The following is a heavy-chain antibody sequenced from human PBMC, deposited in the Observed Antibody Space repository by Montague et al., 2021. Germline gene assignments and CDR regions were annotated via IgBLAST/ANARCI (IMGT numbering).Heavy chain of an antibody. D-gene: IGHD3-22*01. CDR3: ARVAAWGYYDTSGPNWFDP. J-gene: IGHJ5*02. Sequence: SETLSLTCAVSGGSISSNNWWTWVRQPPGKGLEWIREIFHNGSTTYSPSLKSRVTISMDKSKNQFSLKLTSVTAADTAVYYCARVAAWGYYDTSGPNWFDPWGQGTLVTVSS. CDR1: GGSISSNNW. V-gene: IGHV4-4*02. CDR2: IFHNGST.